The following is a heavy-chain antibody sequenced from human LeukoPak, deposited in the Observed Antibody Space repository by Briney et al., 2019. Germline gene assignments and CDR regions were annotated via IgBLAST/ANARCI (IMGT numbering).Heavy chain of an antibody. CDR1: GFSFSNQW. CDR3: STGARFDFDL. J-gene: IGHJ4*02. Sequence: GSLRLSCAASGFSFSNQWMHWFRQVPGKGLEWVSVIKTDGTTAIYADSVKGRFTISRDNAKSTVYLQMNSLRVGDTALYFCSTGARFDFDLWGLGTLVSVSP. D-gene: IGHD5-24*01. V-gene: IGHV3-74*01. CDR2: IKTDGTTA.